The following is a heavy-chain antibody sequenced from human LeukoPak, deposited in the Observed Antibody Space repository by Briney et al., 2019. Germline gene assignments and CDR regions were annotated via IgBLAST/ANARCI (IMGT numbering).Heavy chain of an antibody. CDR2: IYSSGST. D-gene: IGHD4-17*01. V-gene: IGHV4-59*08. CDR3: ASTITVTTDY. Sequence: PSETLSLTCTVSGGSISNYYWSWIRQPPGKGLEWIGYIYSSGSTNYNPSLKGRVTISVDTSNNQFSLKLSSVTAADTAVYYCASTITVTTDYWGQGTLVTVSS. CDR1: GGSISNYY. J-gene: IGHJ4*02.